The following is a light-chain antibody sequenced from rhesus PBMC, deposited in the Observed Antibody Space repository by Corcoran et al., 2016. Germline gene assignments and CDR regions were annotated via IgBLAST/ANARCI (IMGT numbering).Light chain of an antibody. CDR3: QQHNSYPHS. CDR1: QGISNY. Sequence: DIQMTQSPSSLSASVGDTVTITCRASQGISNYLAWYQQKPGKAPKPLIYYASNLESGVPSRFSGSGSWTDFTLTISSLQPADFATDYWQQHNSYPHSLGQGTKVEIK. CDR2: YAS. J-gene: IGKJ2*01. V-gene: IGKV1S14*01.